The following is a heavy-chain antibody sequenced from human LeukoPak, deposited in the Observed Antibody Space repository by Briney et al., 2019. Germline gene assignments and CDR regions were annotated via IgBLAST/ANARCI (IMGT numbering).Heavy chain of an antibody. J-gene: IGHJ4*02. V-gene: IGHV1-18*01. D-gene: IGHD1-1*01. CDR1: GYTFSSYN. CDR3: AKASWVSNADAVL. CDR2: ISTYNGNT. Sequence: ASVKVSCKASGYTFSSYNINWVRQAPGQGLEWMGWISTYNGNTNYAQKPQGRVTMTTDTSTSTAYMELRSLRSDDTAVYYCAKASWVSNADAVLWGQGTLVTVSS.